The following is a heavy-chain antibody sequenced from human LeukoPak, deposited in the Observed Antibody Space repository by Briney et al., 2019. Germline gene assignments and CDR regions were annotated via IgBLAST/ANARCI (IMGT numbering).Heavy chain of an antibody. J-gene: IGHJ4*02. CDR2: IYHSGST. CDR1: GGSISSGGYS. D-gene: IGHD3-22*01. V-gene: IGHV4-30-2*01. Sequence: PSETLSLTCAVSGGSISSGGYSWSWIRQPPGEGLEWIGYIYHSGSTYYNPSLKSRVTISVDRSKNQFSLKLSSVTAADTAVYYCARVYSSGYYYDSWGQGTLVTVSS. CDR3: ARVYSSGYYYDS.